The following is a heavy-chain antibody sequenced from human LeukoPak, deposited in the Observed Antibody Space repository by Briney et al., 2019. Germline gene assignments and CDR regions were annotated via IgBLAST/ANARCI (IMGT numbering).Heavy chain of an antibody. CDR2: INPNSGGT. Sequence: ASVKVSCKASGYTFTGYYMHWVRQAPGQGLEWMGWINPNSGGTNYAQKFQGRVTMTRDTSIGTAYMELSRLRSDDTAVYYCARDGDGYTYLIDYWGQGTLVTVSS. CDR1: GYTFTGYY. J-gene: IGHJ4*02. CDR3: ARDGDGYTYLIDY. D-gene: IGHD5-24*01. V-gene: IGHV1-2*02.